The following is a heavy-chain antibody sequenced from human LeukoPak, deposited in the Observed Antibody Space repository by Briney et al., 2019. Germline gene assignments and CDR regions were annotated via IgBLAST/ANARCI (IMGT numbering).Heavy chain of an antibody. J-gene: IGHJ4*02. V-gene: IGHV4-61*01. Sequence: SETLSLTCTVSGGSVSSGSYYWSWIRQPPGKGLEWIGYIYYSGSTNYNPSLKSRVTISVDTSKNQFSLKLSSVTAADTAVYYCARGIFSSGWDSCFDYWGQGTLVTVSS. CDR1: GGSVSSGSYY. CDR3: ARGIFSSGWDSCFDY. CDR2: IYYSGST. D-gene: IGHD6-19*01.